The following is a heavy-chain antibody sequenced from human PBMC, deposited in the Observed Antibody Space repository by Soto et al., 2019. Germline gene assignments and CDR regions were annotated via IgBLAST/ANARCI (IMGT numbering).Heavy chain of an antibody. CDR2: MNPKTGNT. CDR3: AREAASDPSFYYHYMDV. J-gene: IGHJ6*03. CDR1: GYTFTNYN. Sequence: SVKVSCKASGYTFTNYNINWVRQATGQGLEWMGWMNPKTGNTGYAEKFQGRVTMTRNSSINTAFMELSGLRSEDTAVYYCAREAASDPSFYYHYMDVWCKGTMVTVSS. D-gene: IGHD6-25*01. V-gene: IGHV1-8*01.